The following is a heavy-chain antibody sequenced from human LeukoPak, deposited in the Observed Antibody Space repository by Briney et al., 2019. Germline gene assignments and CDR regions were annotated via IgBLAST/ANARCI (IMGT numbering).Heavy chain of an antibody. CDR1: GGSFSGYY. CDR3: ARGRYYDHQHRVIFGSKPVDY. CDR2: INHSGRT. V-gene: IGHV4-34*01. Sequence: PSETLSLTCAVYGGSFSGYYWSWLRQPPGKGLEWIGEINHSGRTNYNPSLTSRGTISVDTSKNHFSLKLSSVTAADTAVYYCARGRYYDHQHRVIFGSKPVDYWGQGTLVTVSS. D-gene: IGHD3-22*01. J-gene: IGHJ4*02.